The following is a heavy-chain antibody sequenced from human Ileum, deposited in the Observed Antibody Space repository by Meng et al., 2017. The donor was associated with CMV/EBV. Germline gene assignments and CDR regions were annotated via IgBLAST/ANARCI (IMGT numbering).Heavy chain of an antibody. CDR3: ARKRDLGPDLSWLDP. J-gene: IGHJ5*02. D-gene: IGHD5-24*01. Sequence: QVQLQQWGSGLLKPSETLSLTCAVYGSSFGGFYWTWIRQTPGKGLEWIGEVNHIGGTNYNPSLKSRVTISVDTSKKEFFLKLNSVTAADTAVYYCARKRDLGPDLSWLDPWGQGSLVTVSS. CDR2: VNHIGGT. CDR1: GSSFGGFY. V-gene: IGHV4-34*02.